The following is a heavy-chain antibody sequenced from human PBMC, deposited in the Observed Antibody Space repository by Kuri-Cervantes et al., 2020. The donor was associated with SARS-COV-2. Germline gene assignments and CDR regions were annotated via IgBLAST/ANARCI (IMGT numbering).Heavy chain of an antibody. CDR2: IYYSGST. CDR1: GGSISSYY. CDR3: ARRREITGGIYYYYYYMDV. J-gene: IGHJ6*03. Sequence: SETLSLTCTVSGGSISSYYWSWIRQPPGKGLEWIGYIYYSGSTNYNPSLKSRVTISVDTSKNQFSLKLSSVTAAGTAVYYCARRREITGGIYYYYYYMDVWGKGTTVTVSS. V-gene: IGHV4-59*12. D-gene: IGHD7-27*01.